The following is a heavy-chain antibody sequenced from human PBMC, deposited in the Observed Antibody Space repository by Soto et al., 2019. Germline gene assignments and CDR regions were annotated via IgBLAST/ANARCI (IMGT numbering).Heavy chain of an antibody. V-gene: IGHV3-23*01. CDR3: ARDRSLDYGDYGNDAFDI. CDR2: ISGSGGNT. Sequence: GGSLRLSCAASGFTFSSYAMSWVRQAPGKGLEWVSAISGSGGNTYYADSVKGRFTISRDNAKNSLYLQMNSLRAEDTAVYYCARDRSLDYGDYGNDAFDIWGQGTMVTVSS. J-gene: IGHJ3*02. D-gene: IGHD4-17*01. CDR1: GFTFSSYA.